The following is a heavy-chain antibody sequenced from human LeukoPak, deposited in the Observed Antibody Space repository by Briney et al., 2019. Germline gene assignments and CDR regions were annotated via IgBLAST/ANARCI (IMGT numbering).Heavy chain of an antibody. CDR1: GFTFSSNG. Sequence: GTLRLSFAASGFTFSSNGMSWVRQAPGKGLDWIGEINHSGSTNYNPSLKSRVTISVDTSKNQFSLKLSSVTAADTAVYYCASGRWLFGYSSSYPFDYWGQGTLVTVSS. V-gene: IGHV4-34*01. CDR3: ASGRWLFGYSSSYPFDY. CDR2: INHSGST. J-gene: IGHJ4*02. D-gene: IGHD6-6*01.